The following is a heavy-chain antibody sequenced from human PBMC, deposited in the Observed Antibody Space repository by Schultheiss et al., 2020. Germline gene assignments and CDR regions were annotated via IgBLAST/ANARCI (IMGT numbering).Heavy chain of an antibody. Sequence: GGSLRLSCAASGFTVSSNYMNWVRQAPGKGLEWVSAISGSGSSTSYTDSVKGRFTTSRDNSKSTLYLQMNSLRAEETAVYYCAKDWRVGATTEPDYWGQGTLVTVSS. V-gene: IGHV3-23*01. J-gene: IGHJ4*02. CDR1: GFTVSSNY. D-gene: IGHD1-26*01. CDR3: AKDWRVGATTEPDY. CDR2: ISGSGSST.